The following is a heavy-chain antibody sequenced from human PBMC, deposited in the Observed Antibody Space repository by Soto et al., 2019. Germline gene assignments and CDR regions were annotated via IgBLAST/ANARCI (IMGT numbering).Heavy chain of an antibody. V-gene: IGHV3-30*18. CDR1: GFTFSSYG. J-gene: IGHJ6*02. Sequence: GGSLRLSCAASGFTFSSYGMHWVRQAPGKGLEWVAVISYDGSNKYYADSVKGRFTISRDNSKNTLYLQMNSLRAEDTAVYYCAKDLAIYSNYYYGMDVWGQGTTVTVSS. D-gene: IGHD4-4*01. CDR2: ISYDGSNK. CDR3: AKDLAIYSNYYYGMDV.